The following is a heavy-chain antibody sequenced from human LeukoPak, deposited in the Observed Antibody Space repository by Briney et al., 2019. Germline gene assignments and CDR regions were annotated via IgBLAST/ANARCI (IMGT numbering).Heavy chain of an antibody. V-gene: IGHV5-51*01. Sequence: IGWVRRXXGKGLEWMGSMSPCHSHPRYRPSFQAQVTLSPPNSISPACLQWSSLKASDPAMYYCARPLPMIVVARWYAFHIWGQGTMVTLSS. J-gene: IGHJ3*02. CDR2: MSPCHSHP. D-gene: IGHD3-22*01. CDR3: ARPLPMIVVARWYAFHI.